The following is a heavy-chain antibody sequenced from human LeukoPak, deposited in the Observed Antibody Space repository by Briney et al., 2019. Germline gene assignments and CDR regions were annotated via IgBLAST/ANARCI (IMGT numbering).Heavy chain of an antibody. CDR2: ISGSGGST. Sequence: GGSLRLSRAASGFTFSSYAMSWVRQAPGKGLGWVSAISGSGGSTYYADSVKGRFTISRDNSKNTLYLQMNSLRAEDTAVYYCAKDRSVYYDSSGYYYFDYWGQGTLVTVSS. CDR3: AKDRSVYYDSSGYYYFDY. V-gene: IGHV3-23*01. CDR1: GFTFSSYA. J-gene: IGHJ4*02. D-gene: IGHD3-22*01.